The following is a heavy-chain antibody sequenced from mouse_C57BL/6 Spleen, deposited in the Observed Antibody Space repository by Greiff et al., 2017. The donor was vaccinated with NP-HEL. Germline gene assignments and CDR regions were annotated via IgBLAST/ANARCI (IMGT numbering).Heavy chain of an antibody. CDR3: ARKGDGFDY. Sequence: VQLVESGAELARPGASVKMSCKASGYTFTSYTMHWVKQRPGQGLEWIGYINPSSGYTKYNQKFKDKATLTADKSSSTAYMQLSSLTSEDSAVYYCARKGDGFDYWGQGTTLTVSS. V-gene: IGHV1-4*01. CDR2: INPSSGYT. D-gene: IGHD2-3*01. CDR1: GYTFTSYT. J-gene: IGHJ2*01.